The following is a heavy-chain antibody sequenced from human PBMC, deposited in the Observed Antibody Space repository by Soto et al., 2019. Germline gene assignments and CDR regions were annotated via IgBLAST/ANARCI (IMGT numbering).Heavy chain of an antibody. J-gene: IGHJ4*02. Sequence: GGSLRLSCSASGFTFSSYAMHWVRQAPGKGLEYVSAISSNGGSTYYADSVKGRFTISRDNSKNTLYLQMSSLRAEDTAVYYCVKGPSYYDFWSGYYLWLGYFDYWGQGALVTVSS. CDR1: GFTFSSYA. V-gene: IGHV3-64D*08. CDR3: VKGPSYYDFWSGYYLWLGYFDY. D-gene: IGHD3-3*01. CDR2: ISSNGGST.